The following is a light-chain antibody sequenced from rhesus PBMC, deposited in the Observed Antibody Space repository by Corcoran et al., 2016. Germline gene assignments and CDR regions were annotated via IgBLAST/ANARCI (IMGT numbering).Light chain of an antibody. Sequence: DIQMTQSPSSLPASVGDSVTITCRASEDIINYLNWYQHKPGKAPQRLIYAASSLESGVPSRFRGCGSGTVFTLTISSLPPEDFATYYCLQYNGDPWTFGQGTAVEIK. CDR3: LQYNGDPWT. V-gene: IGKV1-43*02. CDR1: EDIINY. J-gene: IGKJ1*01. CDR2: AAS.